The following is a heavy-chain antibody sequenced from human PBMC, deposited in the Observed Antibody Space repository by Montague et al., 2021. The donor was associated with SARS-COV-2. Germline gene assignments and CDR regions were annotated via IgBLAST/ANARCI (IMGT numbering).Heavy chain of an antibody. J-gene: IGHJ4*02. V-gene: IGHV4-59*01. CDR2: IYSCGST. D-gene: IGHD6-19*01. CDR1: GGSIRSYY. CDR3: ARHTRGWQPFDF. Sequence: SETLSLTCTVSGGSIRSYYWSWIRQPPGKGLEWIGEIYSCGSTNYNPSLKGRVTISMDTSKSQFSLKLTSVTAADTAVYYCARHTRGWQPFDFWGQGTLVTVSS.